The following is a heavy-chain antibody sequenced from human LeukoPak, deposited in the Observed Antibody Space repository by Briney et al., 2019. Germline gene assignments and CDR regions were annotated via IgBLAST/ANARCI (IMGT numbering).Heavy chain of an antibody. CDR3: AKDLFGGSSWYVYYYYGMDV. J-gene: IGHJ6*02. V-gene: IGHV3-43*02. CDR2: ISGDGGST. CDR1: GFTFDDYA. D-gene: IGHD6-13*01. Sequence: GGSLRLSCAASGFTFDDYAIHWVRQAPGKGLEWVSLISGDGGSTYYADSVNGRFTISRDNSKNSLYLQMNSLRTEDTALYYCAKDLFGGSSWYVYYYYGMDVWGQGTTVTVSS.